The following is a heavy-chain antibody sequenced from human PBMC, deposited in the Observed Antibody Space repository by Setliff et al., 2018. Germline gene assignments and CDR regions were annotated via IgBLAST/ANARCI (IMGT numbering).Heavy chain of an antibody. CDR1: GESFSGYF. Sequence: PSETLSLTCAVYGESFSGYFWSWIRQTPEKGLEWIGEISHSGNTNYNPSFKSRVTISIDTSKNQFPLKVNSVTAADTAVYFCARVLVLGYNWFDPWGQGTLVTVSS. V-gene: IGHV4-34*01. J-gene: IGHJ5*02. CDR2: ISHSGNT. D-gene: IGHD3-10*01. CDR3: ARVLVLGYNWFDP.